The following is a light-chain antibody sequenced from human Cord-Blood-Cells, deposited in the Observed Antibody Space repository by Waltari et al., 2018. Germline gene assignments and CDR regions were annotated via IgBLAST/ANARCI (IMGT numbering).Light chain of an antibody. CDR3: QQRSNWPPFT. CDR2: DAS. Sequence: DIVLTQSPATLSLSPGERATLSCRASQSFSSYLAWYQQKPCQAPRLLIYDASNRATGIPARFSGSGSGTDFTLTISSLEPEDFAVYYCQQRSNWPPFTFGPGTKVDIK. J-gene: IGKJ3*01. CDR1: QSFSSY. V-gene: IGKV3-11*01.